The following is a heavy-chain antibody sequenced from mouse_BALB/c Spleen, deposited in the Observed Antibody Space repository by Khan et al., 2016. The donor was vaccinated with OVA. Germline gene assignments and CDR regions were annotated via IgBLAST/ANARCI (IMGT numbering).Heavy chain of an antibody. D-gene: IGHD1-1*01. J-gene: IGHJ3*01. CDR3: TRLAYYYDSKGFAY. V-gene: IGHV5-6*01. CDR2: VSTGGHYT. CDR1: GFTFSTYG. Sequence: EVELVESGGDIVKPGGSLKLSCAASGFTFSTYGMSWVRQTPDKRLEWVATVSTGGHYTYYTATVKGRFTISRDNAKNTLYLQMSSLRSEDTAMFYCTRLAYYYDSKGFAYWGQGTLVTVSA.